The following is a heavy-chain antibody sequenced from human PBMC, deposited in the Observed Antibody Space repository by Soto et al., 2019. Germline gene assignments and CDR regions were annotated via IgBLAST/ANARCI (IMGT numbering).Heavy chain of an antibody. CDR2: ISGSSSST. CDR1: GFTFNSCA. J-gene: IGHJ3*02. V-gene: IGHV3-23*01. D-gene: IGHD5-12*01. Sequence: EVQLLESGGGLVQPGGSLRLSCAASGFTFNSCAMTWVRQAPGKGLEWVSTISGSSSSTFYADSVKGRFTTSRDNSKNMLYLQMDGLRAEDTAVYYCAKEYIVTTIADAFYIWGQGTMVTVSS. CDR3: AKEYIVTTIADAFYI.